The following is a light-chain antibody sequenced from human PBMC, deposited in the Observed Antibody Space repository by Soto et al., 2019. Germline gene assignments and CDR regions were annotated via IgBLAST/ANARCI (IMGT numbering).Light chain of an antibody. V-gene: IGKV3-15*01. CDR2: GAS. CDR1: QSVNNK. J-gene: IGKJ2*01. CDR3: QQYKAWPYT. Sequence: EIVMTQSPATLSVSPGERATLSCRASQSVNNKLVWYQQKVGQAPRLLIYGASTRATDIPARFSASGSGTEFTLSISSLQSEDLAVYYCQQYKAWPYTFGQGTKLEIK.